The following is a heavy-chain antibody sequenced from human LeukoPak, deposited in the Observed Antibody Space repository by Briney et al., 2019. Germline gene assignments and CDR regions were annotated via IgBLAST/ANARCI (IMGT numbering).Heavy chain of an antibody. CDR1: GFTFSTYC. CDR3: VRDFRSADY. CDR2: ICPDGTVT. J-gene: IGHJ4*02. V-gene: IGHV3-74*01. Sequence: PGGSLRLSCAASGFTFSTYCMHWVRQAPGKGPMWVSRICPDGTVTNYADSVKARFIISRDNARNTVYLQMNSLRVEDTAVYYCVRDFRSADYWGQGTLVTDSS.